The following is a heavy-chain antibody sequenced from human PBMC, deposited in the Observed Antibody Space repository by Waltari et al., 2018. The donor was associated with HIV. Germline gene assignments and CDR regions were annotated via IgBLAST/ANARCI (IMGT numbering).Heavy chain of an antibody. D-gene: IGHD3-22*01. CDR2: IYYSGST. Sequence: QVQLQESGPGLVKPSETLSLTCTVSGGSLSGYYWRWFRQPPGQGLEWIGYIYYSGSTNYNPSLKSRVTISVDTSKNQFSLKLSSVTAADTAVYYCARDFAPDTYYYDSESLGIWGQGTLVTVSS. CDR3: ARDFAPDTYYYDSESLGI. V-gene: IGHV4-59*01. J-gene: IGHJ4*02. CDR1: GGSLSGYY.